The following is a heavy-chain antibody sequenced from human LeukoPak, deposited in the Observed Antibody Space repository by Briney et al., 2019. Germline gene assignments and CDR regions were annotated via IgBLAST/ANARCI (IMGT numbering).Heavy chain of an antibody. CDR3: ASMPSGWKGHFDY. V-gene: IGHV1-2*02. J-gene: IGHJ4*02. Sequence: ASVKVSCKTSGYTFSGYYMHWVRQAPGQGLEWMGLMNPNSGATNYEQKFQGRVSLTRDMSISTAYLELTSVTSDDTAVYYCASMPSGWKGHFDYWGQGTLVTVSS. D-gene: IGHD3-10*01. CDR2: MNPNSGAT. CDR1: GYTFSGYY.